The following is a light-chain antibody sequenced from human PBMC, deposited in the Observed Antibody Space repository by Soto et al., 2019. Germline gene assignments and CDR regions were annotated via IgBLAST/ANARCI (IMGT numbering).Light chain of an antibody. CDR3: QQYNNWPPWT. CDR1: QSVSRK. J-gene: IGKJ1*01. Sequence: IVLTQSPGTLSLSPGERATLSCRASQSVSRKLVWYQQKPGQTPRLLIYGASTRATGIPARFSGSGSGTEFTLTISSLQSEDFALYYCQQYNNWPPWTFGQGTKVDIK. CDR2: GAS. V-gene: IGKV3-15*01.